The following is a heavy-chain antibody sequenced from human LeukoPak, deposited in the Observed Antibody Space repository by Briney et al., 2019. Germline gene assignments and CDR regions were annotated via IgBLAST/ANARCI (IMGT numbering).Heavy chain of an antibody. CDR1: GGSIRSYY. J-gene: IGHJ5*02. V-gene: IGHV4-59*01. CDR3: ARGGLLEWFDN. D-gene: IGHD3-3*01. Sequence: SESRSLTCIVSGGSIRSYYWSWIRQPPGKRLEWIGYISDSASTYYNPSLKSRVTISVDTPKSQFSLKLSSVTAADTAVYYCARGGLLEWFDNWGQGTPVSPSS. CDR2: ISDSAST.